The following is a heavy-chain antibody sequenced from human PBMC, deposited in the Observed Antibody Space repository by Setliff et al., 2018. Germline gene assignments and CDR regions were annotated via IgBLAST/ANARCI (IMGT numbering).Heavy chain of an antibody. V-gene: IGHV3-7*01. Sequence: GGFPRLSCAASGFTFSSYWMSWVRQAPGKGLEWVSAISGSEKYYVDSVKGRFTISRDNAKNSLYLQMNSLRAEDTAVYYCARDGGEYWGQGTLVTVSS. J-gene: IGHJ4*02. CDR2: ISGSEK. CDR1: GFTFSSYW. D-gene: IGHD3-16*01. CDR3: ARDGGEY.